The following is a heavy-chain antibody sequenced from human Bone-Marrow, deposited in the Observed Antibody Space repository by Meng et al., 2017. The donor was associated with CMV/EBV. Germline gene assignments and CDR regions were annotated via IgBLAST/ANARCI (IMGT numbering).Heavy chain of an antibody. J-gene: IGHJ6*02. CDR3: AREIGIVGGYGLDV. CDR1: GFTFSDCY. D-gene: IGHD2-15*01. Sequence: GGSLRLSCVASGFTFSDCYMSWIRQAPGKGLEWVSYVSSTGYTIYFADSVKGRFTISRDNAKNSLYLQMSSLRAEDTAVYYCAREIGIVGGYGLDVWGQGTSVTVSS. CDR2: VSSTGYTI. V-gene: IGHV3-11*01.